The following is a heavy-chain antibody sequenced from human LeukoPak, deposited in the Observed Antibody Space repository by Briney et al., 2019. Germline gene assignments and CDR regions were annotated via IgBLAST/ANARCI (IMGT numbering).Heavy chain of an antibody. CDR2: IYYSGST. CDR1: GGSISSSSYY. CDR3: ARGSLLWKHEIPDY. Sequence: RTSETLSLTCSVSGGSISSSSYYWGWIRQPPGKGLEWIGSIYYSGSTYYNPPLKSRVTISVDTSKNQFSLKLSSVTAADTAVYYCARGSLLWKHEIPDYWGQGTLVTVSS. J-gene: IGHJ4*02. V-gene: IGHV4-39*07. D-gene: IGHD2-2*01.